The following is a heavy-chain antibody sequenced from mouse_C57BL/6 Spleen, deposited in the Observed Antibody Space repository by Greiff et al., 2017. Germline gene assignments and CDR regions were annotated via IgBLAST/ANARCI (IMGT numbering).Heavy chain of an antibody. J-gene: IGHJ4*01. Sequence: QVQLQQPGAELVRPGSSVKLSCKASGYTFTSYWMHWVKQRPIQGLEWIGNIDPSDSETNYNQKFKDKATLTVDKSSSTAYMQLSRLTSEDSAVXYCDRRRDYAMDYWGQGTSVTVSS. CDR2: IDPSDSET. V-gene: IGHV1-52*01. CDR1: GYTFTSYW. CDR3: DRRRDYAMDY.